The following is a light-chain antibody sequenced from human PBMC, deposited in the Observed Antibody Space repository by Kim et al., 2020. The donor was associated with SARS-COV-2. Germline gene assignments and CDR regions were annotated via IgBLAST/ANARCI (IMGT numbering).Light chain of an antibody. CDR1: SGHSSYA. CDR2: LNSDDSH. Sequence: SVKLTCTLSSGHSSYAIAWHQQQPEKGPRYLMKLNSDDSHSKGDGIPDRFSGSSSGAERYLTISSLQSEDEADYYCQTWGTGIRVFGGGTQLTVL. CDR3: QTWGTGIRV. J-gene: IGLJ2*01. V-gene: IGLV4-69*01.